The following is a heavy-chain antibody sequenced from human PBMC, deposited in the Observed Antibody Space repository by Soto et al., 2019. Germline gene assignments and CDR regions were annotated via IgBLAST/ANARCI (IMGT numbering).Heavy chain of an antibody. D-gene: IGHD2-2*01. CDR1: GGSVSSGSYY. J-gene: IGHJ4*02. CDR3: ARWTLLKYCSSTSCYQMNGAFDY. Sequence: SETLSLTCTVSGGSVSSGSYYWNWIRQPPGKGLEWIGYIYYSGSTNYNPSLKSRVTISLDTSKNQFSLKVSSVTAADTAVYYCARWTLLKYCSSTSCYQMNGAFDYWGQGTLVTVSS. CDR2: IYYSGST. V-gene: IGHV4-61*01.